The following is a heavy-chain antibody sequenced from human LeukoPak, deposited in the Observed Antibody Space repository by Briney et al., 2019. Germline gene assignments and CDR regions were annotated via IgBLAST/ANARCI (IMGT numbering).Heavy chain of an antibody. Sequence: ASVKVSCKASGGTFSSYAISWVRQAPGQGLEWMGRIIPIFGTANYAQKFQGRVTITTDESTSTAYMELSSLRSEDTAVYYCASHQYYYASSGYPVDYWGQGTLVTVSS. CDR1: GGTFSSYA. CDR3: ASHQYYYASSGYPVDY. V-gene: IGHV1-69*05. J-gene: IGHJ4*02. D-gene: IGHD3-22*01. CDR2: IIPIFGTA.